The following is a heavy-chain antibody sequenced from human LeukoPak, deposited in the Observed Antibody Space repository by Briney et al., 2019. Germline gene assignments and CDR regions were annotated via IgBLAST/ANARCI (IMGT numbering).Heavy chain of an antibody. CDR1: GFTFTTYW. V-gene: IGHV3-7*01. D-gene: IGHD3-10*02. Sequence: GGSLRLSCAASGFTFTTYWMSWVRQAPGKGLEWVANINQDGTEKFYVDSVKGRFTISRDNAKNSLYLQMNSLRAEDTAVYYCAELGITMIGGVWGKGTTVTISS. CDR3: AELGITMIGGV. CDR2: INQDGTEK. J-gene: IGHJ6*04.